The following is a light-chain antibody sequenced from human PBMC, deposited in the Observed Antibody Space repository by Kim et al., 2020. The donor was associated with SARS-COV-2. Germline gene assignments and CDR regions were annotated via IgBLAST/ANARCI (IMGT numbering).Light chain of an antibody. CDR1: SSNMGSNF. V-gene: IGLV1-47*01. Sequence: GPRGAMSCSGASSNMGSNFDAWCQHLPGTAPKPLIYRTLARSSGVPDRFSGSKSGTSASLAITGVRSEDEADYYCAAWDDSLNGFVFGSGTKVTVL. CDR2: RTL. J-gene: IGLJ1*01. CDR3: AAWDDSLNGFV.